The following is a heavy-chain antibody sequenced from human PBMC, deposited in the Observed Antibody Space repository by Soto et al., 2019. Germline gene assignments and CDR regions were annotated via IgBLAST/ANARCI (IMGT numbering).Heavy chain of an antibody. J-gene: IGHJ5*02. CDR1: GFTFSSYA. D-gene: IGHD3-10*01. CDR2: ISGSGGST. V-gene: IGHV3-23*01. CDR3: AKDREYYYGSGSYYKFDP. Sequence: QPGGSLRLSCAASGFTFSSYAMSWVRQAPGKGLEWVSAISGSGGSTYYADPVKGRFTISRDNSKNTLYLQMNSLRAEDTAVYYCAKDREYYYGSGSYYKFDPWGQGTRVTVS.